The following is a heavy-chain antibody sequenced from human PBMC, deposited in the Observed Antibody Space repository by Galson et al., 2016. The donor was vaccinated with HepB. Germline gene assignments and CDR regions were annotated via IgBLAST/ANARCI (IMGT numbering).Heavy chain of an antibody. V-gene: IGHV3-23*01. Sequence: SLRLSCAASGFTFSGYAMNWVRQVPGKGLEWVSVISGSGDIIYYADSVKGRFTISRDNSHNTLYLQMNSLRAEDTAVYYCVKGGLCSTTCYTAPHWGQGTLVTVSS. D-gene: IGHD2-2*02. CDR3: VKGGLCSTTCYTAPH. J-gene: IGHJ4*02. CDR2: ISGSGDII. CDR1: GFTFSGYA.